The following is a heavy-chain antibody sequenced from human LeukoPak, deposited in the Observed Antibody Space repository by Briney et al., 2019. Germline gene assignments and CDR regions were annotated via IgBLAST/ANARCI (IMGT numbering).Heavy chain of an antibody. V-gene: IGHV3-30*02. CDR3: ARDLGV. J-gene: IGHJ4*02. D-gene: IGHD3-16*01. CDR1: GFTFSSYG. Sequence: SGGSLRLSCAASGFTFSSYGMHWVRQAPGKGLEWVAFIQYDGSHKYYADSVKGRFTISRDNAKNSLYLQMNSLRAEDTAVYYCARDLGVWGQGTLVTVSS. CDR2: IQYDGSHK.